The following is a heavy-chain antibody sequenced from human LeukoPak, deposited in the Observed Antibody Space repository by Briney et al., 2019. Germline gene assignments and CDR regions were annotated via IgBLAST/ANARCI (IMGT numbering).Heavy chain of an antibody. D-gene: IGHD1-7*01. CDR3: ARVVTGTPPDDAFDI. V-gene: IGHV1-2*02. CDR1: GYTFSSHD. Sequence: GASVKVSCKASGYTFSSHDINWVRQAPGQGLEWMGWINPNSGGTNYAQKFQGRVTMTRDTSISTAYMELSRLRSDDTAVYYCARVVTGTPPDDAFDIWGQGTMVTVSS. J-gene: IGHJ3*02. CDR2: INPNSGGT.